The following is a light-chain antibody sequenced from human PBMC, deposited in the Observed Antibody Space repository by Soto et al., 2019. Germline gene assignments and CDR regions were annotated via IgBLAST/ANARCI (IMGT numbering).Light chain of an antibody. CDR1: QSINSN. Sequence: IVMTQSPATLSVSPGERATLSCRASQSINSNLAWYQQKFGQAPRLLIYGASTRATGVPARFSGSGSGTVFTLTITSLQSEDFAVYYCQHYNNWPPWTFGQGTKVES. V-gene: IGKV3-15*01. J-gene: IGKJ1*01. CDR3: QHYNNWPPWT. CDR2: GAS.